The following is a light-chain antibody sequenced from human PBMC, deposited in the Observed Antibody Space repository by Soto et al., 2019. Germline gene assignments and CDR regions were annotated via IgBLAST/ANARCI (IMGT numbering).Light chain of an antibody. J-gene: IGKJ1*01. CDR1: QSLXSQ. Sequence: DIVLTQSPATLSLSPGQSLTLSCRCSQSLXSQVSWYQQQPGQAPRVLTDDPSNRATGTPARLSGSGSGTDFTLTISSLEPEDFAVYYCQQRSNGPWTFGQGTKVDI. CDR2: DPS. CDR3: QQRSNGPWT. V-gene: IGKV3-11*01.